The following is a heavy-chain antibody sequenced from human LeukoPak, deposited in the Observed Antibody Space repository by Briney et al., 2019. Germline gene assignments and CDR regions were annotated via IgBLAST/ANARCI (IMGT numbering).Heavy chain of an antibody. CDR2: FHYSGSS. V-gene: IGHV4-59*08. Sequence: SETLSLTCTVSGGSITSYYWTWIRQPPGKGLEWIGFFHYSGSSKYHPSLESRITISMDTSRNQFSLRLNSVTAADTAIYFCARRDVLTGYYAFDIWGQGTMVTVSS. CDR1: GGSITSYY. D-gene: IGHD3-9*01. J-gene: IGHJ3*02. CDR3: ARRDVLTGYYAFDI.